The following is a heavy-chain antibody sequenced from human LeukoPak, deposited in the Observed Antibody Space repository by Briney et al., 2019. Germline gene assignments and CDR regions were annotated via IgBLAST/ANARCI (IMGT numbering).Heavy chain of an antibody. CDR1: GGTFSSYA. CDR2: IIPIFGTA. Sequence: SVKVSCKASGGTFSSYAISWVRQAPGQGLEWMGGIIPIFGTANYAQKFQGRVTITAGESTSTAYMELSSLRSEDTAVYYCVRRVYGSGYYIFDYWGQGTLVTVSS. CDR3: VRRVYGSGYYIFDY. J-gene: IGHJ4*02. D-gene: IGHD3-22*01. V-gene: IGHV1-69*13.